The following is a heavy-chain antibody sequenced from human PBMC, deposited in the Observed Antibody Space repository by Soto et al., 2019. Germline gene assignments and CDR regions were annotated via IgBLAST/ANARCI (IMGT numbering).Heavy chain of an antibody. J-gene: IGHJ6*02. Sequence: SETLSLTCAVYGGSFSGYYWSWIRQPTGKGLEWIGEINHSGSTNYNPSLKSRVTISVDTSKNQFSLKLSSVTAADTAVYYCARGGPYYYDSSGYYSYYYYYYGMDVWGQGTTVTVSS. CDR1: GGSFSGYY. D-gene: IGHD3-22*01. V-gene: IGHV4-34*01. CDR2: INHSGST. CDR3: ARGGPYYYDSSGYYSYYYYYYGMDV.